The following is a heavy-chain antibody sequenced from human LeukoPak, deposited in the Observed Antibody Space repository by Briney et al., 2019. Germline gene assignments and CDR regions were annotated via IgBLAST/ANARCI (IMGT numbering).Heavy chain of an antibody. D-gene: IGHD3-10*01. J-gene: IGHJ4*02. CDR2: ISRSSSYT. Sequence: GGSLRLSCAASRFTFSDYYMSWIRQAPGKGLEWVSYISRSSSYTNYADSVKGRFTISRDNAKNSLYLQVNSLRAEDTAVYYCARGGSGRALVNFWGQGTLVTVSS. CDR1: RFTFSDYY. V-gene: IGHV3-11*06. CDR3: ARGGSGRALVNF.